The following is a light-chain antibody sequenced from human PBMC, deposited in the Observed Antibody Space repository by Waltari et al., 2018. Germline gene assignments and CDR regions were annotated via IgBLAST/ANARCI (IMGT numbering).Light chain of an antibody. V-gene: IGLV3-25*03. J-gene: IGLJ3*02. Sequence: SSELTQPPSVSVSPGQTATIACSADALAKQFVYWYQQKPGQAPVLVLFRDTERPAGIPERFSGSGSGTRVTLTISGGQAEDEADYYCQSADNTGDYVLFGGGTKLTVL. CDR2: RDT. CDR3: QSADNTGDYVL. CDR1: ALAKQF.